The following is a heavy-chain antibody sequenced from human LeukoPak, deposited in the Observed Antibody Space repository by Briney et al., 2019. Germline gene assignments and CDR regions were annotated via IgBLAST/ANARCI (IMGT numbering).Heavy chain of an antibody. Sequence: ASVKVSCKASGYTFTSYYMHWVRQAPGRGLELMGLINPTGGSTGYAQKFQGRVTMTRDMSTSKDYMELSSLRSEDTAIYYCARDNSVGDNAWWFDPWGQGTLVTVSS. J-gene: IGHJ5*02. CDR2: INPTGGST. CDR1: GYTFTSYY. V-gene: IGHV1-46*01. CDR3: ARDNSVGDNAWWFDP. D-gene: IGHD1-26*01.